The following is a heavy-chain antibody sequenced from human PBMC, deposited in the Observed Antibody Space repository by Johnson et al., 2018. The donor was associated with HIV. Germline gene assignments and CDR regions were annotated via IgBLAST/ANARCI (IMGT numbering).Heavy chain of an antibody. CDR2: ISWNSGSI. J-gene: IGHJ3*02. Sequence: VQLVESGGGLVQPGRSLRLSCAASGFTFDDYAMHWVRQAPGKGLEWVSGISWNSGSIGYADSVKGRFTISRDNAKNSLYLQMNSLRAEDTALYYCAKAAYYPDAFDIWGQGTMVIVSS. CDR1: GFTFDDYA. V-gene: IGHV3-9*01. CDR3: AKAAYYPDAFDI. D-gene: IGHD3-10*01.